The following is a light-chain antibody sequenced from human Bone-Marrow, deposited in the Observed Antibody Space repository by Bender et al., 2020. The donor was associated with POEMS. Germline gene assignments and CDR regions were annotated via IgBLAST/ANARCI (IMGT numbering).Light chain of an antibody. CDR1: SSDFGGYNY. Sequence: QSALTQPASVSGSPGQSVTISCTGTSSDFGGYNYVSWYQQHPGKAPKLLIFEVTHRPSGVSSRFSGSKSGNTASLTISGLQAEDEATYYCCSYAGSYTFVLFGGGTKLTV. V-gene: IGLV2-14*01. CDR2: EVT. CDR3: CSYAGSYTFVL. J-gene: IGLJ2*01.